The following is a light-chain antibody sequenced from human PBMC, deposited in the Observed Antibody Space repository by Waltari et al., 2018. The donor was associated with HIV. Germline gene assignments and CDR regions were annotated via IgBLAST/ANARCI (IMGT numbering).Light chain of an antibody. CDR3: QTWATGIRV. CDR2: LKSDGSH. CDR1: SGHNSYA. V-gene: IGLV4-69*01. Sequence: QLVLTQSPSASASLGASVQLTCTLSSGHNSYAIAWHQQQPEKGPRYLMKLKSDGSHKRGDGIPDRFSGSSSGAERYLTISSRQSDDDADYYCQTWATGIRVFGGGTKLTVL. J-gene: IGLJ3*02.